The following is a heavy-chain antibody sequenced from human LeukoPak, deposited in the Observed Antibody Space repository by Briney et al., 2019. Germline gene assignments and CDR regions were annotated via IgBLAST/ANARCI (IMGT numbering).Heavy chain of an antibody. CDR3: ASLGGVRDPFYYFDY. J-gene: IGHJ4*02. CDR1: GFTFSSYS. CDR2: ISSSSSTI. Sequence: PGGSLRLSCAASGFTFSSYSMNWVGQAPGKWLEWVSYISSSSSTIYYADSVKGRFTISRDNAKNSLYLQMNSLRAEDTAVYYCASLGGVRDPFYYFDYWGQGTLVTVSS. V-gene: IGHV3-48*01. D-gene: IGHD3-10*01.